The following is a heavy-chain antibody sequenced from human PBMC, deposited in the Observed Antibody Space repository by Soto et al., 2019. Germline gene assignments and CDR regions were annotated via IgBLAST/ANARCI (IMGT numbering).Heavy chain of an antibody. J-gene: IGHJ4*02. Sequence: EVHLLESGGGLVQPGGSLRLSCAASGFTFSIYAMSWVRQAPGKGLEWVSAISGSGSSTYYADSVRGRFTISRDNSENTLYLQMNSLRAEDTAVYYCAKYPGIAAAAFFDYWGQGTLVTVSS. V-gene: IGHV3-23*01. CDR2: ISGSGSST. CDR3: AKYPGIAAAAFFDY. CDR1: GFTFSIYA. D-gene: IGHD6-13*01.